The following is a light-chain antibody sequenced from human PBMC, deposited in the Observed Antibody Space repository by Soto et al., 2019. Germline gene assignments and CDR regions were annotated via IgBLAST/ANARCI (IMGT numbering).Light chain of an antibody. CDR2: DVT. Sequence: QSVLTQPRSVSGSPGQSVTISCTGTGNDVGAYNYVSWYQQHPGRPPKLMIYDVTKWPSGVPERFSGSKSGNTASLTISGLQAEYEADYFCCSYAGGYIYLLGTGTKVTVL. CDR1: GNDVGAYNY. J-gene: IGLJ1*01. V-gene: IGLV2-11*01. CDR3: CSYAGGYIYL.